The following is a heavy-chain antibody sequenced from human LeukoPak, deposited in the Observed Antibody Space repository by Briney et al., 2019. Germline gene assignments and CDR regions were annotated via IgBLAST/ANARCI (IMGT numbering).Heavy chain of an antibody. CDR2: IYYSGST. CDR3: ARTTATTWGWFDP. V-gene: IGHV4-59*01. Sequence: PSETLSLTCTVSVGSISSYYWSWIRQPPGKGLEWIGYIYYSGSTNYNPSLKSRVTISVDTSKNQFSLKLSSVTAADAAVYYCARTTATTWGWFDPWGQGTLVTVSS. J-gene: IGHJ5*02. CDR1: VGSISSYY. D-gene: IGHD4-17*01.